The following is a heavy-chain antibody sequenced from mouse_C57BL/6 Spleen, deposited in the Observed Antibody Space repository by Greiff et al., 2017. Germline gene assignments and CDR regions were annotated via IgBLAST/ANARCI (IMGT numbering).Heavy chain of an antibody. CDR3: ARGLYYYGSPWFAY. V-gene: IGHV1-19*01. J-gene: IGHJ3*01. CDR2: INPYNGGT. D-gene: IGHD1-1*01. CDR1: GYTFTDYY. Sequence: VQLQQSGPVLVKPGASVKMSCKASGYTFTDYYMNWVKQSHGKSLEWIGVINPYNGGTSYNQKFKGKATLTVDKSSSTAYMGLNSLTSEDSAVYYCARGLYYYGSPWFAYWGQGTLVTVSA.